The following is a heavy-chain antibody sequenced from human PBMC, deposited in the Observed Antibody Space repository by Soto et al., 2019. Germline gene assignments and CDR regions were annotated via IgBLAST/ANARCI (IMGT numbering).Heavy chain of an antibody. V-gene: IGHV4-59*08. Sequence: QVQLQESGPGLVKPSETLSLTCTVSGGSIRDYYWSWIRQPPGKGLERIGYIYYTGTTTYNPSLKSRLTISEDTSKNQFSLKLRSVTSADTAVYYCARLGGYYQAFDNWGQGTLVTVSS. J-gene: IGHJ4*02. CDR1: GGSIRDYY. CDR2: IYYTGTT. D-gene: IGHD3-22*01. CDR3: ARLGGYYQAFDN.